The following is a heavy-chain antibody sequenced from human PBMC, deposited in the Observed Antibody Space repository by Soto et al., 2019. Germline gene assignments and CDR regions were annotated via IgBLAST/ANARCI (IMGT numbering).Heavy chain of an antibody. CDR3: ARDTFVRPPVVIPAGWGNWFDP. J-gene: IGHJ5*02. CDR2: INPSGGGT. V-gene: IGHV1-46*01. CDR1: RYTVTNYC. Sequence: ASVKVSCKASRYTVTNYCIHWVRQVPGQGLEWMGIINPSGGGTSYAQKFQGRVTMTRDTSTSTVYMELSGLRSEDSAVYYCARDTFVRPPVVIPAGWGNWFDPWGQGTLVTVSS. D-gene: IGHD2-2*01.